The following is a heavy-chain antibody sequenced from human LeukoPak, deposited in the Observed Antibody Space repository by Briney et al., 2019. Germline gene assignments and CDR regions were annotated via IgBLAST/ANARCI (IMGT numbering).Heavy chain of an antibody. D-gene: IGHD3-22*01. V-gene: IGHV3-48*03. CDR2: IGNDGRMM. J-gene: IGHJ6*02. Sequence: GGSLRLSCAASGFTLSSHPMNWVRQAPGKGLEGVSYIGNDGRMMYYADSVKGRFTISRDSAKNSLYLQMNSLGADDTAVYYCARDASHFDSSGYFHNYYYGMDVWGQGTTVTVSS. CDR3: ARDASHFDSSGYFHNYYYGMDV. CDR1: GFTLSSHP.